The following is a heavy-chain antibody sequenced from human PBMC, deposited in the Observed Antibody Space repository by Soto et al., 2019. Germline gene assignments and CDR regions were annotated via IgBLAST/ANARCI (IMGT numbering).Heavy chain of an antibody. CDR3: ARRGAGYNYDY. V-gene: IGHV5-51*01. CDR2: IFPADSET. J-gene: IGHJ4*02. D-gene: IGHD5-12*01. Sequence: PGESLKISCGASGYSFPGFWIGWVGQMPGKGLEWMGIIFPADSETRYSPSFQGQVTISADKSASTAYLEWSSLRASDTAIYYCARRGAGYNYDYWGQGTLVTVSS. CDR1: GYSFPGFW.